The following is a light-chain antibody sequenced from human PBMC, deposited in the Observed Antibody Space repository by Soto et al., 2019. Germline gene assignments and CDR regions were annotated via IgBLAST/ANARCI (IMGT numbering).Light chain of an antibody. Sequence: EIVLTQSPATLSLSPGERATLSCRASQSVSSYLAWYQQKPGQAPRLLIYDASNRATGIPARFSGSGSGTDFSLTISGLEPEDFAVYYCRQRSNWPPITFGGGTKVEIK. V-gene: IGKV3-11*01. CDR1: QSVSSY. CDR3: RQRSNWPPIT. J-gene: IGKJ4*01. CDR2: DAS.